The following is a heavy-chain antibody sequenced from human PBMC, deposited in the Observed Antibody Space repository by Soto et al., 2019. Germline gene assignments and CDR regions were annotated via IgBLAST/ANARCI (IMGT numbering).Heavy chain of an antibody. V-gene: IGHV3-23*01. D-gene: IGHD3-22*01. CDR3: AKCARDYYDSSGYFGY. J-gene: IGHJ4*02. CDR1: GFTFSSYA. Sequence: PGGSLRLSCAASGFTFSSYAMSWVRQAPGKGLEWVSAISGSGGSTYYADSVKGRFTISRDNSKNTLYLQMNSLRAEDTAVYYCAKCARDYYDSSGYFGYWGKGSLVTVSS. CDR2: ISGSGGST.